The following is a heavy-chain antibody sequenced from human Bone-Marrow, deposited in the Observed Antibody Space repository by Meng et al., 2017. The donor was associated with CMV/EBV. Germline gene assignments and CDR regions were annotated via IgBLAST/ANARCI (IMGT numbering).Heavy chain of an antibody. D-gene: IGHD3-22*01. CDR3: TTEVVTSHGDY. J-gene: IGHJ4*02. Sequence: GGSLRLSCAASGFTFSSSWMHWVCQAPEKGLEWVADIKCDGSEKYYVDSVKGRLTISRDNAKNSLYLQVNSLRAEDMTVYYCTTEVVTSHGDYWDQGTLVPVSS. CDR2: IKCDGSEK. V-gene: IGHV3-52*01. CDR1: GFTFSSSW.